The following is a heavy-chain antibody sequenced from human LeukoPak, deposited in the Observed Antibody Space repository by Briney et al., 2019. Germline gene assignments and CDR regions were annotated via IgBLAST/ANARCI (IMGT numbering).Heavy chain of an antibody. CDR1: GGYISSSSYY. Sequence: SETLSLTCTVSGGYISSSSYYWGWIRQPPGKGLEWIGNIYYSGTTYYNPSLKSRVTISVDTSKNQFSMKLSSVTAADTAVYYCARGFYGSGSYSPPYYYMDVWGKGTTVTISS. D-gene: IGHD3-10*01. V-gene: IGHV4-39*07. J-gene: IGHJ6*03. CDR3: ARGFYGSGSYSPPYYYMDV. CDR2: IYYSGTT.